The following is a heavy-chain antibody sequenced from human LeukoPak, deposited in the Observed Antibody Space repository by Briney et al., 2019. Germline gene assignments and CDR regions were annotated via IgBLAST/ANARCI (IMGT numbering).Heavy chain of an antibody. CDR1: GGTFSSYA. D-gene: IGHD1-26*01. V-gene: IGHV1-69*05. Sequence: ASVKVSCKASGGTFSSYAISWVRQAPGQGLEWMGGIIPIFGTANYAQKFQGRVTITTDESTSTAYMELRSLRSEDTAVYYCARGRGSYYSTPFDYWGQGTLVTVSS. CDR3: ARGRGSYYSTPFDY. CDR2: IIPIFGTA. J-gene: IGHJ4*02.